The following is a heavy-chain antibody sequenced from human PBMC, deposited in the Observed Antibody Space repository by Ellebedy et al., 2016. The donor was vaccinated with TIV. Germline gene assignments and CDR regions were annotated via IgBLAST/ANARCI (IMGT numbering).Heavy chain of an antibody. D-gene: IGHD4-23*01. J-gene: IGHJ4*02. CDR1: GFTFSSYA. Sequence: GESLKISXAASGFTFSSYAMSWVRQAPGKGLEWVSAISGSGGSTYYADSVKGRFTISRDNSKNTLYLQMNSLRAEDTAVYYCAKDRKVGGPGYGGNFNYWGQGTLVTVSS. V-gene: IGHV3-23*01. CDR2: ISGSGGST. CDR3: AKDRKVGGPGYGGNFNY.